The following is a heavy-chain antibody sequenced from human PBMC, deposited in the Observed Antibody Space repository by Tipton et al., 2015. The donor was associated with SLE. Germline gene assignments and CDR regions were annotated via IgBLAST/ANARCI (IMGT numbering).Heavy chain of an antibody. D-gene: IGHD6-19*01. V-gene: IGHV3-20*04. CDR2: ITWNGGTS. J-gene: IGHJ4*02. CDR1: GFSFNDFG. Sequence: SLRLSCAASGFSFNDFGMSRVRQVPGKGLEWVSDITWNGGTSVYADSVKGRFTISRDNAKNSLYLQMNSLKVEDTALYYCARDHIAVAGTTLDHWGRGTLVTVSS. CDR3: ARDHIAVAGTTLDH.